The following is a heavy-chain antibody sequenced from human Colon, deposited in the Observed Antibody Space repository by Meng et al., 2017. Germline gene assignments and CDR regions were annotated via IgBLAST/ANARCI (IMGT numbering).Heavy chain of an antibody. J-gene: IGHJ4*02. D-gene: IGHD2-2*01. CDR3: ARNPVIPDARTFDF. V-gene: IGHV4-30-4*01. CDR2: IHSSGNT. Sequence: QVQLQESGPGLVKPSQTLSLTCTISNGSINSADYYWNWIRQPPGKGPEWLGYIHSSGNTYYTPSLKSRLAMSLDTFKNQFSLRLTSVTAADMAVYYCARNPVIPDARTFDFWGQGALVTVSS. CDR1: NGSINSADYY.